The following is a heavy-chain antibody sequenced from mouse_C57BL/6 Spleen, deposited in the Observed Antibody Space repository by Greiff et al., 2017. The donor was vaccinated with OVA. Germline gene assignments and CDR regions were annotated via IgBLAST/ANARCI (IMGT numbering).Heavy chain of an antibody. Sequence: QVQLQQSGAELARPGASVKLSCKASGYTFTSYGISWVKQRTGQGLEWIGEIYPRSGNTYYNEKFKGKATLTADKSSSTAYMELRSLTSEDSAVYFCARERTGYSFDYWGQGTTLTVSS. CDR3: ARERTGYSFDY. V-gene: IGHV1-81*01. CDR1: GYTFTSYG. CDR2: IYPRSGNT. J-gene: IGHJ2*01. D-gene: IGHD2-2*01.